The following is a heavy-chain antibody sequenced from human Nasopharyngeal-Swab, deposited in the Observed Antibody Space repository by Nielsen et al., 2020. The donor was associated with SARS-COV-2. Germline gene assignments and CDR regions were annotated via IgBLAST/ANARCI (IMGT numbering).Heavy chain of an antibody. Sequence: SEILSLTCTVSGGSISSGGYYWSWIRQHPGKGLEWIGYIYYSGSTYYNPSLKSRVTISVDTSKNQFSLKLSSVTAADTAVYYCARAPIVVVITAFDYWGQGTLVTVSS. CDR3: ARAPIVVVITAFDY. D-gene: IGHD3-22*01. CDR2: IYYSGST. CDR1: GGSISSGGYY. V-gene: IGHV4-31*03. J-gene: IGHJ4*02.